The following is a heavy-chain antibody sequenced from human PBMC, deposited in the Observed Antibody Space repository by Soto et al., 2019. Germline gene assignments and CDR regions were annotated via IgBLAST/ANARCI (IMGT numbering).Heavy chain of an antibody. Sequence: TVSSNYMSWVRQAPGKGLEWVSVIYSGGSTYYADSVKGRFTISRDNSKNTLYLQMNSLRAEDTAVYYCARDRCSGGSCYSDYWGQGTLVTVSS. D-gene: IGHD2-15*01. CDR1: TVSSNY. V-gene: IGHV3-53*01. CDR3: ARDRCSGGSCYSDY. CDR2: IYSGGST. J-gene: IGHJ4*02.